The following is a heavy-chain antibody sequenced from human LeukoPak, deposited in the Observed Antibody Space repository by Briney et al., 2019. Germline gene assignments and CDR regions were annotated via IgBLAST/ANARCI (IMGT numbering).Heavy chain of an antibody. CDR2: IYHSGST. J-gene: IGHJ6*02. V-gene: IGHV4-30-2*01. Sequence: SETLSLTCAVSGGSISSGGYSWSWIRQPPGKGLEWIGYIYHSGSTYYNPSLKSRVTISVDRSKNQFSLKLSSVTAADTAVYYCARLPPYSSGWSYYYYGMDVWGQGTTVTVSS. CDR1: GGSISSGGYS. CDR3: ARLPPYSSGWSYYYYGMDV. D-gene: IGHD6-19*01.